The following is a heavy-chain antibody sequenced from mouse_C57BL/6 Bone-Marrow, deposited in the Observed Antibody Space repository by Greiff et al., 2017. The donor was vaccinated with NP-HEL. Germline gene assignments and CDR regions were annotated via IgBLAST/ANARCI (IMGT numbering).Heavy chain of an antibody. D-gene: IGHD2-3*01. CDR2: IDPENGDT. Sequence: DVQLQESGAELVRPGASVKLSCTASGFNIKDDYMHWVKQRPEQGLAWIGWIDPENGDTEYASKFQGKATITADTSANTAYLQLSSLTSEDTAVYYCTPDGYFSMDYWGQGTSVTVSS. CDR3: TPDGYFSMDY. V-gene: IGHV14-4*01. J-gene: IGHJ4*01. CDR1: GFNIKDDY.